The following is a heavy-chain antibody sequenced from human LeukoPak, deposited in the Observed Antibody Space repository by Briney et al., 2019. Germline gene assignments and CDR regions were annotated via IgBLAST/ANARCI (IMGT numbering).Heavy chain of an antibody. V-gene: IGHV1-69*05. Sequence: SVKVSCKASGGTFSSYAISWVRQAPGQGLEWMGGIIPIFGTANYAQKFQGRVTITTDESTSTAYMERSSLRSEDTAVYYCPRPRGDSGIYFFSDAFDMWGQGTIVSVSS. CDR2: IIPIFGTA. J-gene: IGHJ3*02. D-gene: IGHD1-26*01. CDR3: PRPRGDSGIYFFSDAFDM. CDR1: GGTFSSYA.